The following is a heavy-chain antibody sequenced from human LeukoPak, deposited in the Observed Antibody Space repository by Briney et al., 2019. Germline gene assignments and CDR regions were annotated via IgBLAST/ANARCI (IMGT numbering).Heavy chain of an antibody. Sequence: SETLSLTCAVYGGSFSGYYWSWIRQPPGKGLEWIGEINHSGSTNYNPSLKSRVTISVDTSKNQFSLKLSSVTAADTAVYYCARGPYYDFWSGYYPRATTFDYWGQGTLVTASS. J-gene: IGHJ4*02. CDR1: GGSFSGYY. V-gene: IGHV4-34*01. D-gene: IGHD3-3*01. CDR2: INHSGST. CDR3: ARGPYYDFWSGYYPRATTFDY.